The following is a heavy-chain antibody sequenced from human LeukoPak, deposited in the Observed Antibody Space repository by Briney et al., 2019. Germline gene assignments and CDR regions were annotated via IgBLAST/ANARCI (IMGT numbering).Heavy chain of an antibody. CDR1: GFTFSGSA. J-gene: IGHJ4*02. Sequence: GGSLRLSCAASGFTFSGSAMHWVRQASGKGLEWVGRIKSKANNYATAYAASVKGRFTISRDDSKNTAYLQMNSLKTEDTAAYYCTPDFWSGYPSGWGQGTLVTVSS. CDR3: TPDFWSGYPSG. V-gene: IGHV3-73*01. CDR2: IKSKANNYAT. D-gene: IGHD3-3*01.